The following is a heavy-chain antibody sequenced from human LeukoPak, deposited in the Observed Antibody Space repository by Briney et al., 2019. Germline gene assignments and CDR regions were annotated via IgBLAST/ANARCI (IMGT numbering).Heavy chain of an antibody. D-gene: IGHD6-19*01. Sequence: PSETLSLTCTVSGDSISYYYWSWIRQPPGKGLEWIGYIYYSGSTNYNPSLKSRVTISVDTSRNQFSLKLSSVTAADTAVYYCARQYNSGWFFDYWGQGTLVTVSS. CDR2: IYYSGST. CDR3: ARQYNSGWFFDY. V-gene: IGHV4-59*08. J-gene: IGHJ4*02. CDR1: GDSISYYY.